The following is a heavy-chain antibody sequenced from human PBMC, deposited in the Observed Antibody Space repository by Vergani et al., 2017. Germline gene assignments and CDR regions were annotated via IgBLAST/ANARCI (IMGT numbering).Heavy chain of an antibody. Sequence: QVQLQESGPGLVKPSETLSLTCTVSGGSISSYYWSWIRQPPGKGLEWIGYIYYSGSTNYNPSLKSRVTISVDTSKNQFSLKLSSVTAAGTAVYYCARTSDDDDAFDIWGQGTMVTVSS. V-gene: IGHV4-59*08. CDR3: ARTSDDDDAFDI. CDR2: IYYSGST. D-gene: IGHD3-3*01. J-gene: IGHJ3*02. CDR1: GGSISSYY.